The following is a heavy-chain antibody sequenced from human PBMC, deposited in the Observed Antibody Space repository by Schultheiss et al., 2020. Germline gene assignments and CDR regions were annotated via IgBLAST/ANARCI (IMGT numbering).Heavy chain of an antibody. CDR3: ARGDVTILGVATGPMFDH. D-gene: IGHD3-3*01. V-gene: IGHV1-2*04. J-gene: IGHJ4*02. CDR1: GYTFTGYY. Sequence: ASVKVSCKASGYTFTGYYMHWVRQVPGQGLEWMGWINPNSGGTNYAQKFQGWVTMTRDTSISTAYMELSRLRSDDTAVYYCARGDVTILGVATGPMFDHWGQGTLVIVVS. CDR2: INPNSGGT.